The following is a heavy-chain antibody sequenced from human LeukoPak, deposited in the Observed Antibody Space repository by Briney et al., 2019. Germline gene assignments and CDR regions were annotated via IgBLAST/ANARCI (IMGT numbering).Heavy chain of an antibody. Sequence: SETLSLTCTVSGGSISSSSYYWGWIRQPPGKGLEWIGSIYYSGSTYYNPSLKSRVTISVDTSKNQFSLKLSSVTAADTAVYYCARDSRGYSSGGRFDPWGQGTLVTVSS. CDR3: ARDSRGYSSGGRFDP. J-gene: IGHJ5*02. CDR1: GGSISSSSYY. V-gene: IGHV4-39*07. D-gene: IGHD5-18*01. CDR2: IYYSGST.